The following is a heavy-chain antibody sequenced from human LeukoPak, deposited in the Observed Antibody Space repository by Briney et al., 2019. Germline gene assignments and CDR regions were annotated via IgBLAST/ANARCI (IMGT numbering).Heavy chain of an antibody. J-gene: IGHJ6*03. Sequence: GASVRVSYKASGYTFTVYYMHGVRQAPGQGLEWMGWINPNSGGTNYAQKFQGRVTMTRDTSISTAYMELSRLRSDDTAVYYCARGPIIDIVIVPAADDYYYMDVWGKGTTVTVSS. CDR2: INPNSGGT. V-gene: IGHV1-2*02. CDR3: ARGPIIDIVIVPAADDYYYMDV. CDR1: GYTFTVYY. D-gene: IGHD2-2*01.